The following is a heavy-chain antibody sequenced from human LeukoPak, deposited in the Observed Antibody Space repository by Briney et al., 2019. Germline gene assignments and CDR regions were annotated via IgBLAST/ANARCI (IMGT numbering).Heavy chain of an antibody. J-gene: IGHJ4*02. CDR2: IYHSGST. CDR1: GYSISSGYY. V-gene: IGHV4-38-2*02. D-gene: IGHD5-12*01. CDR3: ARSPVYGGLQD. Sequence: PSETLSLTCTVSGYSISSGYYWGWVRQPPGKGLEWIGSIYHSGSTYYNPSLKSRVPISVDTSKNQFSLKLSSVTAADTAVYYCARSPVYGGLQDWGQGTLVTVSS.